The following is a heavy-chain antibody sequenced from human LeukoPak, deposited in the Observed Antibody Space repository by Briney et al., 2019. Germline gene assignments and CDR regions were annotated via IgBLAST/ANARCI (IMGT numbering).Heavy chain of an antibody. CDR3: ALLAVASDFDY. CDR1: GFPFSVYE. J-gene: IGHJ4*02. D-gene: IGHD6-19*01. CDR2: IASSGTTR. Sequence: PGGSLRLSCAVSGFPFSVYEMNWVRQAPGKGLEWVSNIASSGTTRYYADSVKGRFSISRDNAENSLYLQMNSLRVEDTGIYYCALLAVASDFDYWGQRALVTVSS. V-gene: IGHV3-48*03.